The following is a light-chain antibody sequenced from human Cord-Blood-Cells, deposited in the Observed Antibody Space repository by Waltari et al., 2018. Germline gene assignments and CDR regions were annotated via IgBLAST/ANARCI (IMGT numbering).Light chain of an antibody. CDR2: AAS. J-gene: IGKJ1*01. V-gene: IGKV1-39*01. CDR3: QQSYSTPWT. CDR1: QSISSY. Sequence: DIQMTQSPSSLSASVVDRVTITCRASQSISSYLNWYQQKPGKAPKLLFYAASSLQSGVPSRFSGSGSGTDFTLTISSLQPEDFATYYCQQSYSTPWTFGQGTKVEIK.